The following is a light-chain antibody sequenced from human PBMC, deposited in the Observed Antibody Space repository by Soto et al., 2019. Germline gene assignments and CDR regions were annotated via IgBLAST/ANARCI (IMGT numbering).Light chain of an antibody. J-gene: IGLJ1*01. CDR3: CSPAASRTPPSV. Sequence: QSVLTQPASVSGSPGQSITIPCTGTSSDVGSYNLVSWYQHHPGKAPKLMIYEVSKRPSGVSNRFSGSKSGNTASLTISGLQAEDEADYYCCSPAASRTPPSVF. CDR2: EVS. CDR1: SSDVGSYNL. V-gene: IGLV2-23*02.